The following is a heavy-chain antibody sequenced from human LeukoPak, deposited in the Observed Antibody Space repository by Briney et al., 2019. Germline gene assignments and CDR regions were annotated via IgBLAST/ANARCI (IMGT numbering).Heavy chain of an antibody. J-gene: IGHJ6*03. CDR2: VYSGGTT. Sequence: GGSLRLSCAASEFTVSGNYMSWVRQAPGKGPEWISVVYSGGTTYYADSVKGRFTISRDNSKNTLYLQVNGLRAEDTAIYYCAKATAVPGPPYHHYYMGVWGKGTTVTVS. D-gene: IGHD6-19*01. CDR1: EFTVSGNY. CDR3: AKATAVPGPPYHHYYMGV. V-gene: IGHV3-66*02.